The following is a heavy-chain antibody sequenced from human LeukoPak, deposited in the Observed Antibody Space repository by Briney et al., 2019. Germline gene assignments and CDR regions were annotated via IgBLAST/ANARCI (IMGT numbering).Heavy chain of an antibody. CDR2: INPNSGGT. CDR3: ARPHYGSGSYLVDY. J-gene: IGHJ4*02. D-gene: IGHD3-10*01. V-gene: IGHV1-2*02. Sequence: ASVKVSCKASGYTLTGYYMHWVRQAPGQGLEWMGWINPNSGGTNYAQKFQGRVTMTRDTSISTAYMELSRLRSDDTAVYYCARPHYGSGSYLVDYWGQGTLVTVSS. CDR1: GYTLTGYY.